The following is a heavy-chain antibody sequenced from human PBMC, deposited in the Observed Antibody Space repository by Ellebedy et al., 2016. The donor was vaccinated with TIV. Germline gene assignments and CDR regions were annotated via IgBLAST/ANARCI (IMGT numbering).Heavy chain of an antibody. J-gene: IGHJ6*02. Sequence: SQTLSLTCAISGDSVSNNGATWNWIRQSPSRGLEWLGRAYYRSTWIYDYAVSVKGRITINPDTSNNQLSLHLNSVTPEDTAVYYCARDPPWWYSCADVWGQGTTVTVSS. D-gene: IGHD2-15*01. CDR1: GDSVSNNGAT. CDR2: AYYRSTWIY. V-gene: IGHV6-1*01. CDR3: ARDPPWWYSCADV.